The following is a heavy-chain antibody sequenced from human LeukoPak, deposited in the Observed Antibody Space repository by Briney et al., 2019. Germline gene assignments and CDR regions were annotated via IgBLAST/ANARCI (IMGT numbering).Heavy chain of an antibody. CDR3: ARDGYCSGGSCFDY. CDR1: GFTFSSYS. J-gene: IGHJ4*02. V-gene: IGHV3-21*01. CDR2: ISSSSSYI. D-gene: IGHD2-15*01. Sequence: GGSLRLSCAASGFTFSSYSMNWVRQAPGKGLEWVSSISSSSSYIYYADSVKGQSTISRDNAKNSLYLQMNSLRAEDTAVYYCARDGYCSGGSCFDYWGQGTLVTVSS.